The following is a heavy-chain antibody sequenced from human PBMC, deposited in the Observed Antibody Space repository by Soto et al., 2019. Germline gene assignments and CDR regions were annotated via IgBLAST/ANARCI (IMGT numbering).Heavy chain of an antibody. CDR1: GYTLTELS. CDR3: ATVYYSVTPRIQGPNARYYYYGMDV. V-gene: IGHV1-24*01. CDR2: FDPEDGET. D-gene: IGHD4-17*01. J-gene: IGHJ6*02. Sequence: ASVKVSCKVSGYTLTELSMHWVRQAPGKGLEWMGGFDPEDGETIYAQKFQGRVTMTEDTSTDTAYMELSSLRSEDTAVYYCATVYYSVTPRIQGPNARYYYYGMDVWGQGTTVTAP.